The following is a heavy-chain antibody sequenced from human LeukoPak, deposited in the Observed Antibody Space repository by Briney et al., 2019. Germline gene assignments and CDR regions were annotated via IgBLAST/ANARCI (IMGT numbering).Heavy chain of an antibody. CDR1: GGSFSGYY. CDR2: INHSGST. CDR3: ARGWYRDY. J-gene: IGHJ4*02. Sequence: SETLSLTCAVYGGSFSGYYWSWIRQPPGKGLEWIGEINHSGSTNYNPSLKSRVTISVDTSKNQFSLKLSSVTAADTAVYYCARGWYRDYWGQGTLATVSS. V-gene: IGHV4-34*01. D-gene: IGHD6-13*01.